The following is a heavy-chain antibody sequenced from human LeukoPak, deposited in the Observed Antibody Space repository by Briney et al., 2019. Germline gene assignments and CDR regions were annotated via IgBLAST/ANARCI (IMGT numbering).Heavy chain of an antibody. CDR2: ITGSGDDT. CDR1: GFTFSSYA. D-gene: IGHD3-10*01. CDR3: AKGESRPKYYFDY. J-gene: IGHJ4*02. Sequence: GGSLRLSCAASGFTFSSYAMRWVRQAPGKGLEWVSSITGSGDDTFYADSVKGRFTISRDNSKNTLYLQMNSLRAEDTAVYYCAKGESRPKYYFDYWGQGTLVTVSS. V-gene: IGHV3-23*01.